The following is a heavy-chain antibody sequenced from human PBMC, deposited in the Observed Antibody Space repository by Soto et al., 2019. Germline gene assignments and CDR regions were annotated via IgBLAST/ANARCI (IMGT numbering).Heavy chain of an antibody. V-gene: IGHV1-69*13. CDR1: GGTFSSYA. CDR2: IIPIFGTA. D-gene: IGHD5-12*01. Sequence: GASVKVSCKASGGTFSSYAISWVRQAPGQGLEWMGGIIPIFGTANYAQKFQGRVTITADESTSTAYMELSSLRSEDTAVYYCARARAEMATIRAPMAVWGQGTTVTVSS. J-gene: IGHJ6*02. CDR3: ARARAEMATIRAPMAV.